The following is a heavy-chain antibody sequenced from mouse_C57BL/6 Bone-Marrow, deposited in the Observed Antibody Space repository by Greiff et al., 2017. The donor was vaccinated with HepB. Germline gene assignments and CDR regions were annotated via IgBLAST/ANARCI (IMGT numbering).Heavy chain of an antibody. V-gene: IGHV1-76*01. Sequence: QVHVKQSGAELVRPGASVKLSCKASGYTFTDYYINWVKQRPGQGLEWIARIYPGSGNTYYNEKFKGKATLTAEKSSSTAYMQLSSLTSEDSAVYFCAREGYYGSSPWFAYWGQGTLVTVSA. CDR1: GYTFTDYY. J-gene: IGHJ3*01. D-gene: IGHD1-1*01. CDR2: IYPGSGNT. CDR3: AREGYYGSSPWFAY.